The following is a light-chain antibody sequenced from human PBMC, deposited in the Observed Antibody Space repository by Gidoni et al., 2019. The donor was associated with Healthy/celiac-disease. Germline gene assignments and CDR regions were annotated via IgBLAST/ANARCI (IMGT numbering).Light chain of an antibody. V-gene: IGKV1-16*02. J-gene: IGKJ4*01. Sequence: DIKMTKSPSSWSASVGDRVTIPCRASQGISNYLVWFQQKPGKAPKSLMYVDSSWQSGVQSKFGGSGCGTDITLTISSLQAEGCSTYCFQPYDSYPRTFGGGTKVEFK. CDR2: VDS. CDR1: QGISNY. CDR3: QPYDSYPRT.